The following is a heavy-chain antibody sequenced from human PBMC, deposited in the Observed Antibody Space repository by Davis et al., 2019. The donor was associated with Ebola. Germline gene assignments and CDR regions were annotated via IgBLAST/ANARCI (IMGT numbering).Heavy chain of an antibody. CDR3: VKGRSMVRGDHFDY. Sequence: GESLKISCAASGFTFSSNSMNWVRQAPGKGLEWVSFISSSSNYIYYADSVKGRFTVSRDNAKNSLYLQMNSLRAEDTALYYCVKGRSMVRGDHFDYWGQGTLVTVSS. V-gene: IGHV3-21*03. CDR1: GFTFSSNS. J-gene: IGHJ4*02. CDR2: ISSSSNYI. D-gene: IGHD3-10*01.